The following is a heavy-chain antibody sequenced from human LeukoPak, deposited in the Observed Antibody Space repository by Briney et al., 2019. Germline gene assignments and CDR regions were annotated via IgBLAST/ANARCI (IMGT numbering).Heavy chain of an antibody. D-gene: IGHD3-3*01. CDR1: GFTFSSYW. J-gene: IGHJ4*02. CDR2: IKQDGSEK. V-gene: IGHV3-7*01. Sequence: QSGGSLRLSCAASGFTFSSYWMNWVRQAPGKGLEWVANIKQDGSEKYYVDSVKGRFTISRDNAKNSLYLQMNSLRAEDTAVYYCARDLIRFLESPSDGIDYWGQGTLVTVSS. CDR3: ARDLIRFLESPSDGIDY.